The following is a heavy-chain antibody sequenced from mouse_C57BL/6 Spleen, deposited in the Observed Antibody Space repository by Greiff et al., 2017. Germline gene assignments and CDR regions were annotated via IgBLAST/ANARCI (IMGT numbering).Heavy chain of an antibody. V-gene: IGHV1-64*01. CDR2: IHPNSGST. Sequence: QVQLQQPGAELVKPGASVKLSCKASGYTFTSYWMHWVKQRPGQGLEWIGMIHPNSGSTNYNEKFKGKATLTVDKSSSTAYMQLSSLTSEDSAVYYCARPYGYFDVWGTGTTVTVSS. J-gene: IGHJ1*03. CDR3: ARPYGYFDV. CDR1: GYTFTSYW.